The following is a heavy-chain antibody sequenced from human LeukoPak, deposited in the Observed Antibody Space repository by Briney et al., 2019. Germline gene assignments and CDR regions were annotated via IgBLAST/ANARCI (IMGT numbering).Heavy chain of an antibody. CDR2: INPSGGST. D-gene: IGHD2-2*02. CDR1: GYTFTSYY. CDR3: ARRQLLYNFDY. Sequence: ASVKVSCKASGYTFTSYYMHWVRQAPGQGLEWMGVINPSGGSTSYAQKFQGRVTMTRDTSTSTVYMELSSLRSEDTAVYYCARRQLLYNFDYWGQGTLVTVSS. J-gene: IGHJ4*02. V-gene: IGHV1-46*01.